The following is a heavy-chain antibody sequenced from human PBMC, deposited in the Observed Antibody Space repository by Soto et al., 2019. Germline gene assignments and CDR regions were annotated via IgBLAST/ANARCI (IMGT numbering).Heavy chain of an antibody. CDR3: ARDRGTSPALFGVGTNYYGMDV. CDR1: GFIFSSYE. CDR2: ISSSGSTI. J-gene: IGHJ6*02. Sequence: GSLRLSCAASGFIFSSYEMNWVRQAPGKGLEWVSYISSSGSTIYYADSVKGRFTVSRDNAKNSLYLQMNSLRAEDTAVYYCARDRGTSPALFGVGTNYYGMDVWGQGTTVTVSS. V-gene: IGHV3-48*03. D-gene: IGHD3-3*01.